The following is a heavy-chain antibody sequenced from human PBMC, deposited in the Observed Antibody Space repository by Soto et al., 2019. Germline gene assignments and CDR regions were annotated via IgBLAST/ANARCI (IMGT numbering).Heavy chain of an antibody. J-gene: IGHJ4*02. CDR3: ARAQYSSSWYGGGIDY. Sequence: QVQLQQWGAGLLKPSETLSLTCAVYGGSFSGYYWSWIRQPRGKGLEWIGEINHSGSTNYNPSLKSRVTISVDTSKNQFSLKLSSVTAAGTAVYYCARAQYSSSWYGGGIDYWGKGTLVTVSS. CDR1: GGSFSGYY. V-gene: IGHV4-34*01. D-gene: IGHD6-13*01. CDR2: INHSGST.